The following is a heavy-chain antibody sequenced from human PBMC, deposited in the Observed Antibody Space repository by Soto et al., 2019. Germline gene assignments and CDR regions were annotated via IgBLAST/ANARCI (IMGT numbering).Heavy chain of an antibody. CDR1: GFTVSSYG. J-gene: IGHJ4*02. D-gene: IGHD2-8*02. Sequence: RLSCAASGFTVSSYGMHWVRQAPGKGLEWVAVISRDGGTKYYADSVKGRFTISRDNSRNTLFLEMNSLRGDDMAVYYCTGEVASGYWGQGTLVTVSS. V-gene: IGHV3-30*03. CDR3: TGEVASGY. CDR2: ISRDGGTK.